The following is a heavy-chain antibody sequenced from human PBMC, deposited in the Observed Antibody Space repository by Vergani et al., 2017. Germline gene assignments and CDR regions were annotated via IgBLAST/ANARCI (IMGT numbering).Heavy chain of an antibody. CDR2: IWYDGSNK. D-gene: IGHD1-26*01. CDR1: GFTFSTYG. CDR3: ARDRGGSYAGLDY. Sequence: VQLVESGGGVVQPGRSLRLSCAASGFTFSTYGMHWVRQAPGKGLEWVAVIWYDGSNKYYADAVKGQFTISRDNSKNTLYLEMHSLRAEDTAVYYCARDRGGSYAGLDYWGQGILVTVSS. J-gene: IGHJ4*02. V-gene: IGHV3-33*01.